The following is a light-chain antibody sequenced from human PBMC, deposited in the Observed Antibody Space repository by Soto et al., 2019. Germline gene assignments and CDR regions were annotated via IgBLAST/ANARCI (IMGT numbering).Light chain of an antibody. CDR2: DVT. CDR1: SSDVGDYEH. CDR3: SLYTSSSTGV. V-gene: IGLV2-18*01. Sequence: QSVLTQPPSVSGSPGQSVTISCTVTSSDVGDYEHVSWYQQAPGTAPKLIIFDVTNRPSGVPDRFSGSKSGNTPSLTIFGLQAADEADYYCSLYTSSSTGVFGGGTKLTVL. J-gene: IGLJ3*02.